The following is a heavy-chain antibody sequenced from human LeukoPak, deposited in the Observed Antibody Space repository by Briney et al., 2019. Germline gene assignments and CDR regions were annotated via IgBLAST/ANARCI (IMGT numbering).Heavy chain of an antibody. J-gene: IGHJ4*02. CDR2: IYYSGST. CDR1: GGSISSYY. D-gene: IGHD1-26*01. V-gene: IGHV4-59*01. CDR3: ATSHSGSTHYFDY. Sequence: KTSETLSLTCTVSGGSISSYYWSWIRQPPGKGLEWIGYIYYSGSTNYNPSLKSRVTISVDTSKNQFSLKLSSVTAADTAVYYCATSHSGSTHYFDYWGQGTLVTVSS.